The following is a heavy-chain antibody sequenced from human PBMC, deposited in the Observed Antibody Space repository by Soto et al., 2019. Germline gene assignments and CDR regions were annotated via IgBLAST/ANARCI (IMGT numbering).Heavy chain of an antibody. Sequence: PGGSLRLSRAASGFTFSSYWMSWVRQAPGKGLEWVANIKQDGSEKYYVDSVKGRFTISRDNAKNSLYLQMNSLRAEDTAVYCCARDRLRYYFDYWGQGTLVTVSS. CDR2: IKQDGSEK. J-gene: IGHJ4*02. CDR1: GFTFSSYW. V-gene: IGHV3-7*01. D-gene: IGHD4-17*01. CDR3: ARDRLRYYFDY.